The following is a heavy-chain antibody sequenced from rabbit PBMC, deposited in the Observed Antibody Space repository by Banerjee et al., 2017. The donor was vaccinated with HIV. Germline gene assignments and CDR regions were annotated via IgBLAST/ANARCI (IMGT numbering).Heavy chain of an antibody. Sequence: EESGGGLVQPEGSLALTCTASGFDISGRYWICWGRQAPGTGLEWIGCIYNGDGRTYYATWAKGRFTISKTSSTTVTLQMTSLTAADTATCFCAREGFWGPGTLVTVS. CDR3: AREGF. V-gene: IGHV1S45*01. CDR1: GFDISGRYW. CDR2: IYNGDGRT. J-gene: IGHJ4*02.